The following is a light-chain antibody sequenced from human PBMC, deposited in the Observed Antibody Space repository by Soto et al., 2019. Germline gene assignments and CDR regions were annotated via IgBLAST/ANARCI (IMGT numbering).Light chain of an antibody. V-gene: IGKV3-11*01. CDR2: DAS. Sequence: EIVLTQSPATLSLSPGDRAVLSCRASQSVSRSLTWYQHKPGQAPRLLIYDASTRATGIPRRFSGSGSGTDFTLTISSLEPEDFAVYYCQQLSNRFGGGTKVEIK. CDR3: QQLSNR. J-gene: IGKJ4*01. CDR1: QSVSRS.